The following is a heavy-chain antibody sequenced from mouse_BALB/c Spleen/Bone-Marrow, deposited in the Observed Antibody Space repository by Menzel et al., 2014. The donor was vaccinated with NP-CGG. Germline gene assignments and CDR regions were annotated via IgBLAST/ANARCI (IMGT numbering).Heavy chain of an antibody. J-gene: IGHJ4*01. V-gene: IGHV3-8*02. D-gene: IGHD3-1*01. Sequence: EVKVVESGPSLVKPSQPLSLTCSVTGDSITSGYWNWIRKFPGDKLEYMGCISYSGSTYYNPSLKSRISITRDTSKNLYYLQLNSVTTKDTATYYCARSGSSGYHYYAMDYWGQGTSVTVSS. CDR1: GDSITSGY. CDR3: ARSGSSGYHYYAMDY. CDR2: ISYSGST.